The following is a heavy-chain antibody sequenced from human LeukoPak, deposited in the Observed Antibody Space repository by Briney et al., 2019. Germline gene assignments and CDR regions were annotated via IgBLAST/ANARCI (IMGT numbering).Heavy chain of an antibody. V-gene: IGHV4-39*01. CDR1: GGSISGSIYY. CDR3: ARLRHAEPGSSNWYFVN. J-gene: IGHJ4*02. CDR2: IYYTGST. Sequence: PSETLSLTCTVSGGSISGSIYYWGWIRQPPGKGLEWIGSIYYTGSTYYNPSLKSRVSISVDTSKNQLSLKLSSVTAADTAVYYCARLRHAEPGSSNWYFVNWGQGTLVTVSS. D-gene: IGHD6-13*01.